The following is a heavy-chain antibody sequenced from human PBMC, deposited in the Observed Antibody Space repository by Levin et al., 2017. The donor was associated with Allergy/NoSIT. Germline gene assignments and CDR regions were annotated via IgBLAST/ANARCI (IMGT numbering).Heavy chain of an antibody. CDR2: INTDGSTT. Sequence: LSLTCAASGFTFSSYWMHWVRQAPGKGLVWVSRINTDGSTTNYADSVKGRFTISRDNAKNTLYLQMNSLRADDTAVYYCARALIVGATSGGDYWGQGTLVTVSS. CDR1: GFTFSSYW. V-gene: IGHV3-74*01. CDR3: ARALIVGATSGGDY. J-gene: IGHJ4*02. D-gene: IGHD1-26*01.